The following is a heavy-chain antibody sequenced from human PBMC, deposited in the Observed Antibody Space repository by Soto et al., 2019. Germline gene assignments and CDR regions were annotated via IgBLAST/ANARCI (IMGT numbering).Heavy chain of an antibody. Sequence: SETLSLTCAVYGGSFSGYDWSWIRQPPGKGLEWIGEINHSGSTNYNPSLKSRVTISVDTSKNQFSLKLSSVTAADTAVYYCARGGETYDFWSGYSTTNYYYYMDVWGKGTTVTVSS. J-gene: IGHJ6*03. CDR3: ARGGETYDFWSGYSTTNYYYYMDV. V-gene: IGHV4-34*01. CDR1: GGSFSGYD. CDR2: INHSGST. D-gene: IGHD3-3*01.